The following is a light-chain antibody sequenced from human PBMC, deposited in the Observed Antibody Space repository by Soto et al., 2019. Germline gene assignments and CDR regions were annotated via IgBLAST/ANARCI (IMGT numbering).Light chain of an antibody. CDR2: DVS. J-gene: IGLJ2*01. CDR3: RSFTTSSALV. V-gene: IGLV2-14*03. Sequence: QSALTQPASVSGSPGQSITISCTGTNSDIGYYNFVSWYQHHPGKAPKLMIYDVSNRPSGFSNRFSGSKSGNTASLTISGLQAEDEADYYCRSFTTSSALVFGGGTQLTVL. CDR1: NSDIGYYNF.